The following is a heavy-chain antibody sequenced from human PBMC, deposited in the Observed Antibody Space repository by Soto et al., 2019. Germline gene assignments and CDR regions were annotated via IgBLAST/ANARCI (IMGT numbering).Heavy chain of an antibody. J-gene: IGHJ4*01. V-gene: IGHV1-18*01. Sequence: QAPGQGLEWMGWIATHDGHTISAQNLQGRVTMTRDSSTSTAYMELGGLRSDDTALYYRARDDGDESRYFWCYGTVVTIS. CDR3: ARDDGDESRYF. CDR2: IATHDGHT.